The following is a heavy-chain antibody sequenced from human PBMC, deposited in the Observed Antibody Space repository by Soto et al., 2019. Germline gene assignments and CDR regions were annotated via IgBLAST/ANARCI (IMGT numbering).Heavy chain of an antibody. CDR2: IYSGGST. V-gene: IGHV3-53*01. CDR1: GFTVSSNY. J-gene: IGHJ4*02. Sequence: EVQLVESGGGLIQPGGSLRLSCAASGFTVSSNYMSWVRQAPGKGLEWVSVIYSGGSTYYADSVKGRFTISRDNSKNTLYLQMNSLRAEDTAVYYCASEGGNSYGYPFDYWGQGTLVTVSS. CDR3: ASEGGNSYGYPFDY. D-gene: IGHD5-18*01.